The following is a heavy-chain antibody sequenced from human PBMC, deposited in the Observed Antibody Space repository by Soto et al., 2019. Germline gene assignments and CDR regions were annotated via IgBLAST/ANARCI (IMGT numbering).Heavy chain of an antibody. Sequence: GGSLRLSCEASGLTFSTYGMTWVRQAPGKGLEWVSGISGSGDRTHYADSVKGRFSISRDNSQNTLHLQMNSLRAEDTGVYYCAKASTYEYVEGSFRYYYAHWRQGALVTV. V-gene: IGHV3-23*01. CDR1: GLTFSTYG. J-gene: IGHJ4*02. CDR2: ISGSGDRT. D-gene: IGHD3-16*01. CDR3: AKASTYEYVEGSFRYYYAH.